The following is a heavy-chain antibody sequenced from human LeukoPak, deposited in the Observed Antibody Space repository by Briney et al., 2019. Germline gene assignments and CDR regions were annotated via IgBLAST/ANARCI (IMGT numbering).Heavy chain of an antibody. Sequence: SETLSLTCTVSGGSVSSRTYYWGWIRQPPGKGLEWLGCLHYSGNTFYSPSLRSRVTLSVDTSKNQFSLKLSSVTAADTAIYYCARQIIGIVATYPALDWFDPWGQGTLVTVSS. D-gene: IGHD5-12*01. CDR3: ARQIIGIVATYPALDWFDP. V-gene: IGHV4-39*01. CDR1: GGSVSSRTYY. J-gene: IGHJ5*02. CDR2: LHYSGNT.